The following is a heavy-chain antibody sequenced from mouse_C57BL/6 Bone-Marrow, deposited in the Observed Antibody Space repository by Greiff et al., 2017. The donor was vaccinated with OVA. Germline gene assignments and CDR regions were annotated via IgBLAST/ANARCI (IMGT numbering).Heavy chain of an antibody. CDR1: GFTFSSYG. J-gene: IGHJ2*01. CDR3: ARQGYDGYYVPFDY. Sequence: VQLQQSGGDLVKPGGSLKLSCAASGFTFSSYGMSWVRQTPDKRLEWVATISSGGSYTYYPDSVKGRFTISRDNAKNTLYLQMSSLKSEDTAMYYCARQGYDGYYVPFDYWGQGTTLTVSS. CDR2: ISSGGSYT. V-gene: IGHV5-6*01. D-gene: IGHD2-3*01.